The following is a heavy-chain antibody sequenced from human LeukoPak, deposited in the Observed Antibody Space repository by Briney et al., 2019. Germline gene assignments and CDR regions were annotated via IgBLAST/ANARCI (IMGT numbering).Heavy chain of an antibody. CDR1: GYTFTGYY. V-gene: IGHV1-2*02. CDR2: INPNSGGT. Sequence: ASVKVSCKASGYTFTGYYMHWVRQAPGQGLEWMGWINPNSGGTNYAQKFQGRVTMTRDTSISTAYMELSRLRSDDTAVYYCARDTTNRWTQLWLRVFDYWGQGTLVTVSS. J-gene: IGHJ4*02. D-gene: IGHD5-18*01. CDR3: ARDTTNRWTQLWLRVFDY.